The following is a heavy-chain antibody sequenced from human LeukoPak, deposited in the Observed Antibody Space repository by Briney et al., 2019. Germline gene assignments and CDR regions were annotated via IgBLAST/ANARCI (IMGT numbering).Heavy chain of an antibody. Sequence: ASVKVSCKVSGYTLTELSMHWVRRAPGKGLEWMGGFDPKDGETIYAQKFQGRVTMTEDTSTDTAYMELSSLRSEDTAVYYCAKSRFLEWLGAFDIWGQGTMVTVSS. CDR1: GYTLTELS. CDR2: FDPKDGET. D-gene: IGHD3-3*01. V-gene: IGHV1-24*01. J-gene: IGHJ3*02. CDR3: AKSRFLEWLGAFDI.